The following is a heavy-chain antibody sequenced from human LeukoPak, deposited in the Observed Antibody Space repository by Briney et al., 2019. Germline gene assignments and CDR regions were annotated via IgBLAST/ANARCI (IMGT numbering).Heavy chain of an antibody. D-gene: IGHD6-13*01. Sequence: PGGSLRLSCAASGFTFSGSAMHWVRQASGKGLEWVGRIRNYANSYATAYAASVKGRFTISRDDSKNTLYLQMNSLRAEDTAVYYCAKEIAAAGNYWGQGALVTVSS. CDR1: GFTFSGSA. V-gene: IGHV3-73*01. J-gene: IGHJ4*02. CDR3: AKEIAAAGNY. CDR2: IRNYANSYAT.